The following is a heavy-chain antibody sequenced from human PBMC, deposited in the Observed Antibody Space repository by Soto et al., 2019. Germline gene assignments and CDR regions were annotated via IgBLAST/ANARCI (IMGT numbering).Heavy chain of an antibody. V-gene: IGHV5-51*01. Sequence: PGESLKISCKGSGYSFTSYWIGWVRQMPGKGLEWMGNIYPGDSDTRYSPPFQGQVTISADKSISTAYLQWSSLKASDTAMYYCARRLYDILTGYSLFDYWGQGTLVTVSS. CDR2: IYPGDSDT. J-gene: IGHJ4*02. CDR1: GYSFTSYW. CDR3: ARRLYDILTGYSLFDY. D-gene: IGHD3-9*01.